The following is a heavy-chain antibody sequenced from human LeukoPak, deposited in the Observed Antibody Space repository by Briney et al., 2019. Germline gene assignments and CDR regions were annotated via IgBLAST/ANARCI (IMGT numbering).Heavy chain of an antibody. Sequence: YPSETLSLTCTVSGGSIGSDYWTWIRQPPGKGLEYIGYIYYTGGTNYNPSLKSRVTISVDTSKNQFSLKLSSVTAADTAVYFCAKYGNSGWVIDNWGQGTLVTVSS. D-gene: IGHD6-19*01. V-gene: IGHV4-59*08. CDR2: IYYTGGT. CDR3: AKYGNSGWVIDN. J-gene: IGHJ4*02. CDR1: GGSIGSDY.